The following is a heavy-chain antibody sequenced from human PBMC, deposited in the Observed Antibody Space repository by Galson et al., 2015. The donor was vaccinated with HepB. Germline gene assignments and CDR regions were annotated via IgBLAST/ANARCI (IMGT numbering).Heavy chain of an antibody. CDR3: AREERNTFIESFDY. Sequence: SLRLSCAASGFTFSNYGMHWVRQAPGKGLEWVALIWKDGTNKYYADSVRGRFSISRDNSKNVLYLQMSSLRDEDTAIYFCAREERNTFIESFDYWGQGAQVTVSS. V-gene: IGHV3-33*01. D-gene: IGHD2-15*01. CDR1: GFTFSNYG. CDR2: IWKDGTNK. J-gene: IGHJ4*02.